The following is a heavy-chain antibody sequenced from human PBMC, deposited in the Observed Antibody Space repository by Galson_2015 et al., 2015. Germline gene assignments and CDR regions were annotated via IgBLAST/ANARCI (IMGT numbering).Heavy chain of an antibody. D-gene: IGHD3-22*01. Sequence: SVKDSCKASGGTFGSYAISWVRQAPGQGLEWMGGIIPIFGIANYAQKFQGRVTITADKSTSTAYMELSSLRSEDTAVYYCARVRYFFDSSGYYYPPYYFDYWGQGTLVTVSS. J-gene: IGHJ4*02. CDR1: GGTFGSYA. CDR3: ARVRYFFDSSGYYYPPYYFDY. CDR2: IIPIFGIA. V-gene: IGHV1-69*10.